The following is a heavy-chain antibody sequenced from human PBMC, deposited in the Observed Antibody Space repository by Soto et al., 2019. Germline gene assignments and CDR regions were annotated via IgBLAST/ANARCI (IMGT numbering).Heavy chain of an antibody. J-gene: IGHJ4*02. CDR1: GYTFTSYY. Sequence: ASVKVSCKASGYTFTSYYMHWVRQAPGQGLEWMGIINPSGVSTSYAQKFQGRVTMTRDTSTSTVYMELSSLRSEDTAVYYCATRSTVIGRLDYWGQGILVTVSS. D-gene: IGHD2-21*01. CDR3: ATRSTVIGRLDY. V-gene: IGHV1-46*01. CDR2: INPSGVST.